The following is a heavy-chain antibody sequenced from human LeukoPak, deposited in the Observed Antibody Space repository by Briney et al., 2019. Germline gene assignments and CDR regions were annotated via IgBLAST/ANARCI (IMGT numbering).Heavy chain of an antibody. V-gene: IGHV4-38-2*02. J-gene: IGHJ6*03. Sequence: SETLSLTRTVSGGSISSDWYWGWVRQPPGNGLEWIGAIYRNGDTYYNPSLKSRVTISLDTSKNQFSLRLNSVTAADTAVYYCARAKRDYYDNSGYESYYYFMDVWGKGTTVTVSS. D-gene: IGHD3-22*01. CDR1: GGSISSDWY. CDR2: IYRNGDT. CDR3: ARAKRDYYDNSGYESYYYFMDV.